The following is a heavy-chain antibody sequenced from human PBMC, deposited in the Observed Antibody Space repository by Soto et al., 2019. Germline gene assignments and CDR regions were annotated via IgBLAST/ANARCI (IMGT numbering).Heavy chain of an antibody. V-gene: IGHV1-69*01. CDR1: GGTFSRYG. CDR2: IIPIFGTT. D-gene: IGHD1-26*01. CDR3: ARTYYQWDALHYFDF. Sequence: QVQLVQSGAEVKKPGSSVKVSCTASGGTFSRYGFTWVRQAPGQGFQWMGGIIPIFGTTHYEQNFQGRLSITADESTRTVNMELSSLRSDETAIYFCARTYYQWDALHYFDFWGQGTLVTVSS. J-gene: IGHJ4*02.